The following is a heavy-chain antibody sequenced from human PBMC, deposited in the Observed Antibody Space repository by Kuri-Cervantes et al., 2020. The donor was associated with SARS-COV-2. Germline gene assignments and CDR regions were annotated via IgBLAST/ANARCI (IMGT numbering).Heavy chain of an antibody. Sequence: SETLSLTCAVSGYSISIGYSWGWIRQPPGKGLEWIGSISHSGSTFHNPSLKSRVTVSVDTSKNQFSLKLSSVTAADTAVYYCARGNKVATSEYYHYMDVWGKGTTVTVSS. V-gene: IGHV4-38-2*01. CDR1: GYSISIGYS. J-gene: IGHJ6*03. CDR2: ISHSGST. D-gene: IGHD1/OR15-1a*01. CDR3: ARGNKVATSEYYHYMDV.